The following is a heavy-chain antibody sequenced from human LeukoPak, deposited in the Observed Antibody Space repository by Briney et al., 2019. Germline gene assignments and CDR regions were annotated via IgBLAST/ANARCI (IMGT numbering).Heavy chain of an antibody. CDR3: ARQPVTQIFDY. CDR2: IYYSGST. CDR1: GGSISSYY. J-gene: IGHJ4*02. V-gene: IGHV4-59*08. D-gene: IGHD4-17*01. Sequence: PSETLSLTCTVSGGSISSYYWSWIRQPPGKGLEWIGYIYYSGSTNYNPSLKSRVTISVDTSKNQFSLKLSSVTAADTAVYYCARQPVTQIFDYWGQGTLVTVSS.